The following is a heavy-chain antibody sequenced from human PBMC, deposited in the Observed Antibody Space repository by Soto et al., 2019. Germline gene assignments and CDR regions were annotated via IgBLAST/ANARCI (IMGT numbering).Heavy chain of an antibody. D-gene: IGHD6-13*01. CDR2: ISYDRSNK. Sequence: QVQLVESGGGVVQPGRSLRLSCAASGFTFSSYGMHWVRQAPGKGLEWVALISYDRSNKYYVDSVKGRFTISRDNSENTLYLQMNSLRAEDTAVYYCVKDIGAAGSYYFDYWGQGTLVTVSS. CDR3: VKDIGAAGSYYFDY. CDR1: GFTFSSYG. V-gene: IGHV3-30*18. J-gene: IGHJ4*02.